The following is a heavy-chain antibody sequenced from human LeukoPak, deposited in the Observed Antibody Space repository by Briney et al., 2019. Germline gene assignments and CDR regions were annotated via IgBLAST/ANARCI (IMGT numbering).Heavy chain of an antibody. V-gene: IGHV4-59*01. D-gene: IGHD5-12*01. CDR3: ARGPLDSGYTYFDY. CDR1: GGSISSYY. Sequence: SETLSLTCTVSGGSISSYYWSWIWQPPGKGLEWIGYFSYSGSTNYNPSLKSRVTISVDTSKNQFSLKLSSVTAADTAVYHCARGPLDSGYTYFDYWGQGTLVTVSS. J-gene: IGHJ4*02. CDR2: FSYSGST.